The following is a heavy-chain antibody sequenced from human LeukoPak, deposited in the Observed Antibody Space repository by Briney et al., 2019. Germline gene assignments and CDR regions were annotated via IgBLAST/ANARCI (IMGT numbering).Heavy chain of an antibody. J-gene: IGHJ4*02. CDR2: INTYGTSA. D-gene: IGHD5-24*01. CDR1: GFTFSSYW. CDR3: ARDNGYKFDY. Sequence: GGSLRLSCEVSGFTFSSYWMNWVRQVPGKGLAWVSHINTYGTSAIYADSVKGRFTISRDNAKNMLFLQMDSLRAEDTAVYYCARDNGYKFDYWGQETLVTVSS. V-gene: IGHV3-74*01.